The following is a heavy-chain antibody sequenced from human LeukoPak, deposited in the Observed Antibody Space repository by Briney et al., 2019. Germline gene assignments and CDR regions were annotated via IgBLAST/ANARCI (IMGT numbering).Heavy chain of an antibody. D-gene: IGHD2-21*01. CDR3: ATGVVPYYYYYGMDV. CDR2: ISGSGGST. Sequence: GGSLRLSCAASGFTFSSYAMSWVRQALGKGLEWVSAISGSGGSTYYADSVKGRFTISRDNSKNTLYLQMNSLRAEDTAVYYCATGVVPYYYYYGMDVWGQGTTVTVSS. J-gene: IGHJ6*02. CDR1: GFTFSSYA. V-gene: IGHV3-23*01.